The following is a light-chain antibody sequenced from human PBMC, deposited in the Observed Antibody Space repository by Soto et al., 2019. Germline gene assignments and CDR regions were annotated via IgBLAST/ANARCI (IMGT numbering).Light chain of an antibody. Sequence: QSVLTQPPSVSGSPGQSVTISCTGTSSDVGNYNRVSWYQQPPGTAPKVIIYEVSSRPSGVPDRFSGSKSGNTASLTISGLQAEDEADYYCSSYTSSSTYVFGTGTKLTVL. V-gene: IGLV2-18*02. J-gene: IGLJ1*01. CDR1: SSDVGNYNR. CDR2: EVS. CDR3: SSYTSSSTYV.